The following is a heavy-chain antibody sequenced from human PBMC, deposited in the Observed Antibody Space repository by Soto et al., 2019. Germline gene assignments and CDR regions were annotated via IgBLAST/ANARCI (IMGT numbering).Heavy chain of an antibody. V-gene: IGHV3-23*01. D-gene: IGHD3-3*01. J-gene: IGHJ6*02. Sequence: PGGSLRLSCAASGFTFSSYAMSWVRQAPGKGLEWVSAISGSGGSTYYADSVKGRFTISRDNSKNTLYLQMNSLRAEDTAVYYCAKARSLLRFLEWFHGYGMDVWGQGTTVTVSS. CDR1: GFTFSSYA. CDR2: ISGSGGST. CDR3: AKARSLLRFLEWFHGYGMDV.